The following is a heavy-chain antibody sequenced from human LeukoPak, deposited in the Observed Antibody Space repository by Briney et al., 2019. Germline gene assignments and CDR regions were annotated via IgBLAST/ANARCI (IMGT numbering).Heavy chain of an antibody. CDR3: ARGMEVHTDGDY. Sequence: KSGGSLRLSCAASGFTFSHAWMSWVRQAPGKGLEWVSYISSSGSTIYYADSVKGRFTISRDNAKNSLYPQMNSLRAEDTAVYYCARGMEVHTDGDYWGQGTLVTVSS. V-gene: IGHV3-11*04. CDR1: GFTFSHAW. J-gene: IGHJ4*02. CDR2: ISSSGSTI. D-gene: IGHD2-2*02.